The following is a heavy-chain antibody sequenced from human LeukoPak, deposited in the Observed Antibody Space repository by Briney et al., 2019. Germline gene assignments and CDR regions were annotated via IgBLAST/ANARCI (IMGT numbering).Heavy chain of an antibody. D-gene: IGHD5-18*01. CDR2: ISYDGSNK. CDR1: AFTFSSYA. J-gene: IGHJ4*02. V-gene: IGHV3-30-3*01. CDR3: ARVLGIQLALDY. Sequence: GGSLRLSCAASAFTFSSYAMHWVRQAPGKGLEWVAVISYDGSNKYYADSVKGRFTISRDNSKNTLYLQMNSLRAEDTAVYYCARVLGIQLALDYWGQGTLVTVSS.